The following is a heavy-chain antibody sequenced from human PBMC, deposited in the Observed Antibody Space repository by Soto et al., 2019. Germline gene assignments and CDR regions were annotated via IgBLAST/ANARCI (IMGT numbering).Heavy chain of an antibody. V-gene: IGHV1-8*01. D-gene: IGHD2-2*01. J-gene: IGHJ3*01. CDR3: ARDSSTTNPV. Sequence: ASVEVSCKTSGYTFTDYDINWVRQATGQGLEWMGWMNPNSGNTGYAQKFQGRVSMTRNTATSTAYMELSSLRSDDTAIYYCARDSSTTNPVWGQGTMVTVSS. CDR2: MNPNSGNT. CDR1: GYTFTDYD.